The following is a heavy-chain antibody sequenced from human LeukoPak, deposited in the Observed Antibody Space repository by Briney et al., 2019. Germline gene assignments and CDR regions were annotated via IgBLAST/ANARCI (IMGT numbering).Heavy chain of an antibody. CDR2: INQSGIT. CDR1: GGSFSGYY. Sequence: SETLSLTCAVYGGSFSGYYWSWIRQPPGKGLEWIGEINQSGITNYNPSLKSRVTISVDTSKNQFSLKLSSVTAADTAVYYCAESAHDLLFLDYWGQGTLVTVSS. CDR3: AESAHDLLFLDY. J-gene: IGHJ4*02. V-gene: IGHV4-34*01. D-gene: IGHD3-3*01.